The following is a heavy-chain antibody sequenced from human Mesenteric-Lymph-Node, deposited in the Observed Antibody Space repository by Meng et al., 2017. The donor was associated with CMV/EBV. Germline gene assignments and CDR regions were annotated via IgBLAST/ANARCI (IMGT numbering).Heavy chain of an antibody. Sequence: SETLSLTCTVSGDSISSSSHYWGWIRQAPGKGLEWIGNIYYSGSTYYNPSLKSRVTISVDTSKNQFSLKLSSVTAADTAVYYCARDSKYQLLYAFDIWGQGTMVTVSS. V-gene: IGHV4-39*07. J-gene: IGHJ3*02. CDR2: IYYSGST. CDR3: ARDSKYQLLYAFDI. CDR1: GDSISSSSHY. D-gene: IGHD2-2*01.